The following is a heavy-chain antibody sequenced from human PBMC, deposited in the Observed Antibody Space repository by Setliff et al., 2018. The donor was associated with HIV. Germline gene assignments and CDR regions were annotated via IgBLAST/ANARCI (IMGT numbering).Heavy chain of an antibody. Sequence: PGGSLRLSCAASGFSFYKYAMSWVRQAPGKGLEWVAGVESTDRRTYFSGGRTYFADSVKGRFTISRDNSNNTLSLQMSSLRTEDTALYYCAKLDYYDYSGSWARKVAIDFWGRGTMVTVSS. V-gene: IGHV3-23*01. CDR2: VESTDRRTYFSGGRT. CDR3: AKLDYYDYSGSWARKVAIDF. CDR1: GFSFYKYA. J-gene: IGHJ3*01. D-gene: IGHD3-22*01.